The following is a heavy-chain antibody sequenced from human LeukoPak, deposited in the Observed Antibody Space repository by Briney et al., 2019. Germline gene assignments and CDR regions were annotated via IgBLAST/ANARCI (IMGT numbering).Heavy chain of an antibody. CDR1: GLTFSNAW. CDR3: ATASSGLFY. D-gene: IGHD3-16*01. J-gene: IGHJ4*02. V-gene: IGHV3-15*01. CDR2: IKRKTDGETT. Sequence: PGESLRLSCAASGLTFSNAWMSWVRQAPGEGLEWVGRIKRKTDGETTEYVAPVKGRFTISRDDSKNTVYLQMNSLKTEDTGVYYCATASSGLFYWGQGTLVTVSS.